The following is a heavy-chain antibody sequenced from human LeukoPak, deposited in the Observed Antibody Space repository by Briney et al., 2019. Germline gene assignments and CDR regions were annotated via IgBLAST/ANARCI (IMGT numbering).Heavy chain of an antibody. Sequence: SVKVSCKASGGTFSSYAISWVRQAPGQGLEWMGRIIPILGIANYAQKFQGRVTITADKSTSTAYMELSSLRSEDTAVYYCAREKAYSSSSPFDYWGQGTLVTVSS. J-gene: IGHJ4*02. CDR1: GGTFSSYA. CDR2: IIPILGIA. V-gene: IGHV1-69*04. D-gene: IGHD6-6*01. CDR3: AREKAYSSSSPFDY.